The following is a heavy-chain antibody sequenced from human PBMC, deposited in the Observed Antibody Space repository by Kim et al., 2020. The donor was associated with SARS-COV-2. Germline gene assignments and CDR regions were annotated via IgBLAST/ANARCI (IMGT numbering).Heavy chain of an antibody. J-gene: IGHJ6*02. CDR2: ISSSSSYI. V-gene: IGHV3-21*01. D-gene: IGHD3-10*01. CDR1: GFTFSSYS. CDR3: ARDTMVRGVKRGMDV. Sequence: GGSLRLSCAASGFTFSSYSMNWVRQAPGKGLEWVSSISSSSSYIYYADSVKGRFTISRDNAKNSLYLQMNSLRAEDTAVYYSARDTMVRGVKRGMDVWGQGTTVTVSS.